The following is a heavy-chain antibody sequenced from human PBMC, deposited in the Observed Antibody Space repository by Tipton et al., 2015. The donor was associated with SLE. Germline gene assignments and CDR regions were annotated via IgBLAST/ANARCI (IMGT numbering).Heavy chain of an antibody. D-gene: IGHD1-26*01. CDR2: IWYDGSNK. Sequence: SLRLSCAASGFTFSSYGMHWVRQAPGKGLEWVAVIWYDGSNKYYGDSVKGRFTIPRDNSKNTLYLQMNSLRAEDTAVYYCAREGPWGGGHSYWGQGTLVTVSS. CDR1: GFTFSSYG. J-gene: IGHJ4*02. V-gene: IGHV3-33*01. CDR3: AREGPWGGGHSY.